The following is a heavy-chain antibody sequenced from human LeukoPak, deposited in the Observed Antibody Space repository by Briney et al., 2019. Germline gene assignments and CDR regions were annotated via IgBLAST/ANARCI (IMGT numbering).Heavy chain of an antibody. D-gene: IGHD2-2*01. CDR2: IQNDGGNK. Sequence: GGSLRLSCVASGFTFSNYDMHWVRQAPGKGLEWVTFIQNDGGNKYFADSVKGRFTISRDNSKNTLYLQMNSLRAEDTAVYYCAKAGYCSSTSCLEDYWGQGTLVTVSS. V-gene: IGHV3-30*02. J-gene: IGHJ4*02. CDR1: GFTFSNYD. CDR3: AKAGYCSSTSCLEDY.